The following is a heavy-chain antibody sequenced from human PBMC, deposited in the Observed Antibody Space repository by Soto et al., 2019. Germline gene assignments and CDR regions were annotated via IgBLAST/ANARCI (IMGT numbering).Heavy chain of an antibody. D-gene: IGHD6-6*01. J-gene: IGHJ4*02. CDR3: TSSAPPPYFHY. V-gene: IGHV3-73*01. CDR2: IRSKANSYAT. CDR1: GFTFSGSA. Sequence: GGSLRLSCAASGFTFSGSAMHWVRQASGKGLEWVGRIRSKANSYATAYAASVKGRFTISRDDSKNTAYLQMNSLKTEDTAVYYCTSSAPPPYFHYWGQGTLVTVSS.